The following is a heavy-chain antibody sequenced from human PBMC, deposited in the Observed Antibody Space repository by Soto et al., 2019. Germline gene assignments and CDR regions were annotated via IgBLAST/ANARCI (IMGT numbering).Heavy chain of an antibody. Sequence: GGSRRLSFPASEFTARTNYMSWVRQAPGKGLEWVSLIYSGGSTYYADSVKGRFTISRDSSKNTLYLQMNSLRAEDTAMYYCAAYSHKGYWGQGTLVTVSS. V-gene: IGHV3-66*01. CDR2: IYSGGST. CDR1: EFTARTNY. J-gene: IGHJ4*02. D-gene: IGHD3-16*01. CDR3: AAYSHKGY.